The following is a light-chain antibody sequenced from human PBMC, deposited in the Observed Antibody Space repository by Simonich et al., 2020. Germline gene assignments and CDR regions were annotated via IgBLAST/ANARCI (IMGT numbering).Light chain of an antibody. CDR2: DVS. Sequence: QSALTQPASVSGSPGQSITISCTGTSSDVGGYNDVSWYKQNPGKAPKLMIYDVSNRPSGVSNRFSGSKSGNTASLTISGLQAEDEADYYCSSYTSSSTRVFGGGTKLTVL. J-gene: IGLJ3*02. V-gene: IGLV2-14*03. CDR1: SSDVGGYND. CDR3: SSYTSSSTRV.